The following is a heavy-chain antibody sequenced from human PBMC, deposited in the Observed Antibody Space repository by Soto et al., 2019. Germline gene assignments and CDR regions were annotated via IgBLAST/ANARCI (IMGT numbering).Heavy chain of an antibody. CDR3: ASAHYDFWSGYKRHYYYYGVDV. Sequence: EASVKVSCKASGYTFTSYGISWVRQAPGQGLEWMGWISAYNGNTNYAQKLQGRVTMTTDTSTSTAYMELRSLRSDDTAVYYCASAHYDFWSGYKRHYYYYGVDVWGQGTTVTVSS. J-gene: IGHJ6*02. CDR1: GYTFTSYG. V-gene: IGHV1-18*04. D-gene: IGHD3-3*01. CDR2: ISAYNGNT.